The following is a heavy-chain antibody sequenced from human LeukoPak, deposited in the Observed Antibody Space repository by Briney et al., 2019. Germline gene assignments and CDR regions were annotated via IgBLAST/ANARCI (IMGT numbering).Heavy chain of an antibody. D-gene: IGHD4/OR15-4a*01. Sequence: GGSLRLSCAASGFTFNNYSMNWVRHAPGKGLEWVSSISAGSTYIHYADSVKGRFTISRDNARNSLFMQMNSLRAEGTAVYYCVRDGATRLEFDYWGQGTLVTVSS. CDR1: GFTFNNYS. V-gene: IGHV3-21*01. CDR3: VRDGATRLEFDY. CDR2: ISAGSTYI. J-gene: IGHJ4*02.